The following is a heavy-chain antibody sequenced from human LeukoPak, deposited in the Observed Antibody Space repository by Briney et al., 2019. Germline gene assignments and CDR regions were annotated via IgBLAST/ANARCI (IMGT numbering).Heavy chain of an antibody. CDR1: GGSISSCY. Sequence: SETLSLTCTVSGGSISSCYWSWIRQPPGKGLEWIGYIYYSGSTNYNPSLKSRVTISVDTSKNQFSLKLSSVTAADTAVYYCARGLGYCSSTSCYAFDIWGQGTMVTVSS. CDR2: IYYSGST. CDR3: ARGLGYCSSTSCYAFDI. D-gene: IGHD2-2*01. V-gene: IGHV4-59*12. J-gene: IGHJ3*02.